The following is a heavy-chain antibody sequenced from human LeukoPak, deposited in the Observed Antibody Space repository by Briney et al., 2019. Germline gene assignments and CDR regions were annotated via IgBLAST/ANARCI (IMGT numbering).Heavy chain of an antibody. J-gene: IGHJ4*02. CDR3: ARGGGQDSLVAFDY. D-gene: IGHD3-16*01. CDR2: ISGSGGST. V-gene: IGHV3-23*01. CDR1: GFTFSSYA. Sequence: GGSLRLSCAASGFTFSSYAMSWVRQAPGKGLEWVSAISGSGGSTYYADSVKGRFTISRDNSKNTLYLQMNSLRAEDTAVYYCARGGGQDSLVAFDYWGQGTLVTVSS.